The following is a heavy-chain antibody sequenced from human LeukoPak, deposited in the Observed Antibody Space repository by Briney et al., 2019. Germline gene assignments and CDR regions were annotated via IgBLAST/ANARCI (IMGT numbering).Heavy chain of an antibody. V-gene: IGHV3-48*03. Sequence: QAGGSLRLSCAASGFTFSNYEMNWVRQAPGKGLEWVSYISSSGSSISYADSVKGRFAISRDNAKNSLYLQLNSLRVEDTAVYYCARRIYGSGTNWFDPWGQGTLVTVSS. J-gene: IGHJ5*02. CDR3: ARRIYGSGTNWFDP. CDR2: ISSSGSSI. D-gene: IGHD3-10*01. CDR1: GFTFSNYE.